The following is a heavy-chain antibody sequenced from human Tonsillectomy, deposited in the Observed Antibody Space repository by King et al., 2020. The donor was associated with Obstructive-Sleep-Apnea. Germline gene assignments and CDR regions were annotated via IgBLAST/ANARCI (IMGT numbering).Heavy chain of an antibody. CDR1: GGTFSSYS. CDR2: IIPIPGTT. CDR3: ARNDEGKVYYSYGMDV. Sequence: QLVQSGAEVKKPGSSVKVSCKASGGTFSSYSISWVRQAPGQGLEWMGGIIPIPGTTTYAQKFQGRVAIIADKSTSTAYMELRSLRSEDTAVYYCARNDEGKVYYSYGMDVWGQGTTVTVSS. J-gene: IGHJ6*02. V-gene: IGHV1-69*14.